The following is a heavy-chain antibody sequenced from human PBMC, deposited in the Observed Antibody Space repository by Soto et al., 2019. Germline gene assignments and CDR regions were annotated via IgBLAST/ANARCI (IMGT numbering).Heavy chain of an antibody. J-gene: IGHJ6*02. CDR3: ASRSSGWYALPYYYYGMDV. D-gene: IGHD6-19*01. CDR2: ISYDGSNK. Sequence: QVQLVESGGGVVQPGRSLRLSCAASGFTFSSYAMHWVRQAPGKGLEWVAVISYDGSNKYYADSVKGRFTISRDNSKNPLYLQMNSLRAEDTAVYYCASRSSGWYALPYYYYGMDVWGQGTKVTVSS. CDR1: GFTFSSYA. V-gene: IGHV3-30-3*01.